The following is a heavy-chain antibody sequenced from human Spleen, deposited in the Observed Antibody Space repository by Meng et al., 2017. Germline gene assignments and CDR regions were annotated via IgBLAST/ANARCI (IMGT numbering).Heavy chain of an antibody. J-gene: IGHJ4*02. CDR1: GFTFSNAY. V-gene: IGHV3-15*01. D-gene: IGHD5-12*01. CDR3: SGHIDY. CDR2: IKSKPDGETI. Sequence: EVELVGSGGGLVKPGGALRLLCEGSGFTFSNAYMTWVRQVPGKRLEWVGRIKSKPDGETIDYAAPVKGRFTISRDDSKNTVYLQMNSLKSEDTAVYYCSGHIDYWGQGTLVTVSS.